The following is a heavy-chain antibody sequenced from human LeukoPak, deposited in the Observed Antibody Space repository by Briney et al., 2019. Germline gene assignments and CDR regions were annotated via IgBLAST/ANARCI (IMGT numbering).Heavy chain of an antibody. J-gene: IGHJ4*02. Sequence: PGGSLRLSCAVSGFIVSSNYMSWVRQAPGKGLECVSVIYSSGKTYYADPVKGRFTISRDNSNNTLYLQMNSLRVEDTAVYYCARDPGRVGDYWGQGTPVTVSS. V-gene: IGHV3-53*01. D-gene: IGHD2-2*01. CDR2: IYSSGKT. CDR3: ARDPGRVGDY. CDR1: GFIVSSNY.